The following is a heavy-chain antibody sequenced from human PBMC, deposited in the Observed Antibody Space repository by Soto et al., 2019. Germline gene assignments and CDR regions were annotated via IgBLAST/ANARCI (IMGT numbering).Heavy chain of an antibody. Sequence: PSETLSLTCTVSGGSISSYYWSWIRQPPGKGLEWIGYIYYSGSTNYNPSLKSRVTISVDTSKNQFSLKLSSVTAADTAVYYCARQRPTDGRWEFANYYGMDVWGQGTPVTVS. CDR1: GGSISSYY. CDR2: IYYSGST. J-gene: IGHJ6*02. V-gene: IGHV4-59*01. CDR3: ARQRPTDGRWEFANYYGMDV. D-gene: IGHD1-26*01.